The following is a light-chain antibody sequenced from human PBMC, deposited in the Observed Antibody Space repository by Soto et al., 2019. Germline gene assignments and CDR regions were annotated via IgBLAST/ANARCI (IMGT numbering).Light chain of an antibody. V-gene: IGKV1-33*01. Sequence: DIQMTQSPSSLSASVGDRVTITCQASQDISNYLNWYQQKAGKAPKLLIYDATNLETGVPSRFSVSGSGTDFTFTISSLQSVDIETYYSQLYDNLIPTFGGGTNVEIK. CDR3: QLYDNLIPT. CDR1: QDISNY. CDR2: DAT. J-gene: IGKJ4*01.